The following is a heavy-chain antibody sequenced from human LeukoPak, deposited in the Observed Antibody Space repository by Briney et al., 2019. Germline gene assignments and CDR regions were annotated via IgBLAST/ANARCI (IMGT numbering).Heavy chain of an antibody. CDR1: GFTFDDYG. CDR2: INWNGDIT. D-gene: IGHD6-13*01. J-gene: IGHJ4*02. CDR3: ARVGALSSSWLLY. Sequence: GGSLRLSCAASGFTFDDYGINWVRQGPGKGLEWVSGINWNGDITNYADSVKGRFTISRDNAKNSLYLQMNSLRAEDTAVYFCARVGALSSSWLLYWGQGTLVTVSS. V-gene: IGHV3-20*04.